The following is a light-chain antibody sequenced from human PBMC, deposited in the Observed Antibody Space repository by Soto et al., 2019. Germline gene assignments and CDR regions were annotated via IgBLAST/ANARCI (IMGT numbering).Light chain of an antibody. Sequence: QSVLTQPASVSGSPGQSITISCTGTSSDVGNYKYVSWYQQHPGKAPKLMIYEVSNRPSGVPDRFSGSKSGNTASLTISGLLAEDEDDYYCCSYAGTYSSFVFGSGTKVTV. J-gene: IGLJ1*01. CDR3: CSYAGTYSSFV. CDR1: SSDVGNYKY. V-gene: IGLV2-14*01. CDR2: EVS.